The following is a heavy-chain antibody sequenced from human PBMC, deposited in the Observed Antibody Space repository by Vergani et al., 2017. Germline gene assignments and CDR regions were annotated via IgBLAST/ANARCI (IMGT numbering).Heavy chain of an antibody. CDR3: AKVVSRGYYVVDYYYGMDV. D-gene: IGHD3-22*01. J-gene: IGHJ6*02. CDR2: ISGSGGST. CDR1: GFTFSSYA. Sequence: EVQLLESGGGLVQPGGSLRLSCAASGFTFSSYAMSWVRQAPGKGLEWVSAISGSGGSTYYADSVKGRFTISRDNSKNTLYLQMNSLRAEDTAVYYCAKVVSRGYYVVDYYYGMDVWGQGTTVTVSS. V-gene: IGHV3-23*01.